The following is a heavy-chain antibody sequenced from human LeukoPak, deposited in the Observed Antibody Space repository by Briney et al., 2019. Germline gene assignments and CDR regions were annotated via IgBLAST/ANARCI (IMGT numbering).Heavy chain of an antibody. CDR2: IKQDGSEK. J-gene: IGHJ4*02. CDR1: GFTFSDYY. Sequence: GGSLRLSCAASGFTFSDYYMSWIRQAPGKGLEWVANIKQDGSEKYYVDSVKGRFTISRDNAKNSLYLQMNSLRAEDTAVYYCAKTTLEYFERPPDYWGQGTLVTVSS. CDR3: AKTTLEYFERPPDY. D-gene: IGHD3-9*01. V-gene: IGHV3-7*03.